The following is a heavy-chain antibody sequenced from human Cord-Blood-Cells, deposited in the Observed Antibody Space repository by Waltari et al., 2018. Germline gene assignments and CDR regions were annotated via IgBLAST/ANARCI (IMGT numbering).Heavy chain of an antibody. CDR3: ARHPFNWGLRAFDI. CDR1: GGSISSSSYY. D-gene: IGHD7-27*01. CDR2: IYYSGST. V-gene: IGHV4-39*01. J-gene: IGHJ3*02. Sequence: QLQLQESGPGLVKPSETLSLTCTVSGGSISSSSYYWGWIRQPPGKGLEWIGSIYYSGSTYYNPSLKRRVTISVDTSKNQFSLKLSSVTAADTAVYYCARHPFNWGLRAFDIWGQGTMVTVSS.